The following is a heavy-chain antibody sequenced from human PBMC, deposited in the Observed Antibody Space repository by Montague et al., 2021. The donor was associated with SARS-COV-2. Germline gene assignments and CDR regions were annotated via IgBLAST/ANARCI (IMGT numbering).Heavy chain of an antibody. CDR2: INHSGST. CDR3: ARVRAVPAAMRIFSLGRSYYGMDV. J-gene: IGHJ6*02. CDR1: GGSFSGYY. V-gene: IGHV4-34*01. Sequence: SETLSLTCAVYGGSFSGYYWSWIRQPPGKGLEWIGEINHSGSTNYNPSLKSRVTISVDTSKNQFSLKLSSVTAADTAVYYCARVRAVPAAMRIFSLGRSYYGMDVWGRGTMVTVSS. D-gene: IGHD2-2*01.